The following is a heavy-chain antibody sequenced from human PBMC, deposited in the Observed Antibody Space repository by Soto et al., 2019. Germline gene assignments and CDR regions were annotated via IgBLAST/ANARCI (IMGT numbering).Heavy chain of an antibody. CDR2: ISGSGGST. Sequence: GGSLRLSCAASGFTFSSYAMSWVRQAPGKGLEWVSAISGSGGSTYYADSVKGRFTISRDNSKNTLYLQMNSLRAEDTAVYYCAKDEGYYDMLTTRGGYFDYWGQGTLVTVSS. CDR3: AKDEGYYDMLTTRGGYFDY. J-gene: IGHJ4*02. D-gene: IGHD3-9*01. CDR1: GFTFSSYA. V-gene: IGHV3-23*01.